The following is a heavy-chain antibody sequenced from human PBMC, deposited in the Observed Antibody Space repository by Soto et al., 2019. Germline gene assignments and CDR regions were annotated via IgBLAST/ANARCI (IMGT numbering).Heavy chain of an antibody. CDR3: AVSSGYYPHYFDY. CDR2: INHSGST. V-gene: IGHV4-34*01. J-gene: IGHJ4*02. CDR1: GGSFSGYY. D-gene: IGHD3-22*01. Sequence: SETLSLTCAVYGGSFSGYYWSWIRQPPGKGLEWIGEINHSGSTNYNPSLKSRVTISVDTSKNQFSLKLSSVTAADTAVYYCAVSSGYYPHYFDYWGQGTLVTVSS.